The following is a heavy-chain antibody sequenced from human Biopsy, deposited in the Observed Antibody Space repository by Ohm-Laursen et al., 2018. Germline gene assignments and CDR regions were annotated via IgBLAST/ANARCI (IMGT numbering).Heavy chain of an antibody. Sequence: SLRLSCEAPGFTLSSYALNWVRQAPGKGLEWVSSISAGSNYIYYTDSVKGRFTISRDNAQNSLYLQMNSLRAEDTAFYYCAVEYYDSSGYYNPKWFNPWGQGTLVTVSS. J-gene: IGHJ5*02. D-gene: IGHD3-22*01. CDR1: GFTLSSYA. CDR3: AVEYYDSSGYYNPKWFNP. V-gene: IGHV3-21*01. CDR2: ISAGSNYI.